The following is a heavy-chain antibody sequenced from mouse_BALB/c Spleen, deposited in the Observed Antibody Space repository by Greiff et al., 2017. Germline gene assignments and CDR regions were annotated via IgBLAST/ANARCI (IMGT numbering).Heavy chain of an antibody. CDR3: ARGVWYGNPLDY. J-gene: IGHJ2*01. Sequence: EVQLQQSGPSLVKPSQTLSLTCSVTGDSITSGYWNWIRKFPGNKLEYMGYISYSGSTYYNPSLKSRISITRDTTKNQYYLQLNSVTTEDTATYYCARGVWYGNPLDYWGQGTTLTVSS. D-gene: IGHD2-10*02. CDR1: GDSITSGY. V-gene: IGHV3-8*02. CDR2: ISYSGST.